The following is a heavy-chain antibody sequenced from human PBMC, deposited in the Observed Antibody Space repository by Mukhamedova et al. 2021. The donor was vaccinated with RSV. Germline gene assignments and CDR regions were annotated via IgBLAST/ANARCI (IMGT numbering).Heavy chain of an antibody. D-gene: IGHD3-10*01. V-gene: IGHV3-23*01. CDR3: AKDDGSHYYGSGSYYRLVGAFVI. Sequence: VRQAPGKGLEWVSAISGSGGSTYYADSVKGRFTISRDNSKNTLYLQMNSLRAEDTAVYYCAKDDGSHYYGSGSYYRLVGAFVIWC. J-gene: IGHJ3*02. CDR2: ISGSGGST.